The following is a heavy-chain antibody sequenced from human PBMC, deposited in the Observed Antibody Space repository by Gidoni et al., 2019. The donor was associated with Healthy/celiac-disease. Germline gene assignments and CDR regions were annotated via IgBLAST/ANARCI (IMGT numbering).Heavy chain of an antibody. D-gene: IGHD3-22*01. V-gene: IGHV3-48*03. CDR1: GLTFSSYE. Sequence: EVQLVGSGGGLVQPGGSLRLSCAASGLTFSSYEMNWVRQAPGKGLAWVSYIISSGSTIYYAVSVKGRFSISRDNAKNSLYLQMNSLIAEDTAVYYCARSDYYDSSGYYDYWGQGTLVTVSS. CDR2: IISSGSTI. J-gene: IGHJ4*02. CDR3: ARSDYYDSSGYYDY.